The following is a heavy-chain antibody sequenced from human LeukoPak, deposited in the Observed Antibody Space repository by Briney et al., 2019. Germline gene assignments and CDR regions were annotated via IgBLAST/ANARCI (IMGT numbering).Heavy chain of an antibody. J-gene: IGHJ6*03. V-gene: IGHV4-59*01. CDR1: GGSISGYY. CDR2: IYHSGST. CDR3: ARGRRSSTFIASYMGL. Sequence: SETLSLTCTVSGGSISGYYWIWIRQPPGKGLEWIGYIYHSGSTNYNPSLKSRVTISVDTPKNQFSLKLSSVTAADTAVYYCARGRRSSTFIASYMGLWGEGTTVTVSS. D-gene: IGHD2-2*01.